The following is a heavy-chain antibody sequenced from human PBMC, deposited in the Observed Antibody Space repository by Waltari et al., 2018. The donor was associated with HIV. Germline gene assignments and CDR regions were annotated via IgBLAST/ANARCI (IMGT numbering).Heavy chain of an antibody. CDR3: AGGPSGSYFY. Sequence: QVQLQQSGPGLVQPSDNLSLTCTVSGYAINSGYYWGWIRQPPGKGMEWISIIYHSGSTYENPSLKGRVTTSVDTSKNQYSLSLTSVTAADTAVYYCAGGPSGSYFYWGQGTLVTVSS. CDR1: GYAINSGYY. V-gene: IGHV4-38-2*02. D-gene: IGHD3-10*01. CDR2: IYHSGST. J-gene: IGHJ4*01.